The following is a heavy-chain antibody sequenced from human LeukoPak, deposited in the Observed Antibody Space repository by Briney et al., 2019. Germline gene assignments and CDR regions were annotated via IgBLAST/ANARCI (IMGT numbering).Heavy chain of an antibody. D-gene: IGHD3-10*01. CDR1: GFTFSSYA. CDR3: AKDYYGSGSYLSNDY. J-gene: IGHJ4*02. Sequence: GGSLRLSCAASGFTFSSYAMSWVRQAPGKGLDWVSAISGSGGSTYYADSVKGRFTISRNNSKNTLYLQMNSLRAEDTAVYYCAKDYYGSGSYLSNDYWGQGTLVTVSS. CDR2: ISGSGGST. V-gene: IGHV3-23*01.